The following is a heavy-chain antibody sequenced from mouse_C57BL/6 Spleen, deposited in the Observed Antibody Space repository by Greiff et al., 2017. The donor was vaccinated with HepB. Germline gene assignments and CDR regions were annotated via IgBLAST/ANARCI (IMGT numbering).Heavy chain of an antibody. CDR2: IYPGDGDT. D-gene: IGHD2-1*01. CDR1: GYAFSSSW. CDR3: ARGYGNYGWYFDV. V-gene: IGHV1-82*01. J-gene: IGHJ1*03. Sequence: VKLQQSGPELVKPGASVKISCKASGYAFSSSWMNWVKQRPGKGLEWIGRIYPGDGDTNYNGKFKGKATLTADKSSSTAYMQLSSLTSEDSAVYFCARGYGNYGWYFDVWGTGTTVTVSS.